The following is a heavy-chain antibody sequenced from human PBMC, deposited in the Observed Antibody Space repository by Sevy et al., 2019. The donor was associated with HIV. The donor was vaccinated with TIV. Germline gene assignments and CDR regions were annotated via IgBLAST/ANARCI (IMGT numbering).Heavy chain of an antibody. CDR2: ISGSDIST. CDR1: GFTFSSYA. D-gene: IGHD5-12*01. V-gene: IGHV3-23*01. CDR3: AKGIGYSGYETDY. Sequence: GESLKISCAASGFTFSSYAMSWVRQAPGKGLEWVSAISGSDISTYYADSVKGRFTISRDNSKNTLYLQMNNLRAEDTAVFYCAKGIGYSGYETDYWGQGTLVTVSS. J-gene: IGHJ4*02.